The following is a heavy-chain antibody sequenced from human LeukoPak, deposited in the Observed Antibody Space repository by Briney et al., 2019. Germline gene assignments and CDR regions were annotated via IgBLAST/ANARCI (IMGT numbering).Heavy chain of an antibody. CDR2: INHSGSA. V-gene: IGHV4-34*01. D-gene: IGHD4-17*01. Sequence: SETLSLTCAVYGGSFSGYYWSWIRQPPGKGLEWIGEINHSGSANYNPSLKSRVTISVDTSKNQFSLKLSSVTAADTAVYYCARFETTVTTVSFDPWGQGTLVTVSS. J-gene: IGHJ5*02. CDR3: ARFETTVTTVSFDP. CDR1: GGSFSGYY.